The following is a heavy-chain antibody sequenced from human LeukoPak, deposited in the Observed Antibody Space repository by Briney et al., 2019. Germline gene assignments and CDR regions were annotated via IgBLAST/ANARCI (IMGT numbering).Heavy chain of an antibody. Sequence: PGGSLRLSCAASGFTFSSYGMHWVRQAPGKGLEWVAVIWYDGSNKYYADSVKGRFTISRDDSKNTLYLQMNSLRAEDTAVYYCAKDGEAYCGGDCSQDEHFDYWGQGTLVTVSS. CDR3: AKDGEAYCGGDCSQDEHFDY. CDR1: GFTFSSYG. V-gene: IGHV3-33*06. CDR2: IWYDGSNK. J-gene: IGHJ4*02. D-gene: IGHD2-21*02.